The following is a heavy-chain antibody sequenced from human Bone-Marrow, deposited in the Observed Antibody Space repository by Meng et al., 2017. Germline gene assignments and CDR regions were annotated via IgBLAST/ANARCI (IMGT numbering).Heavy chain of an antibody. J-gene: IGHJ4*02. CDR1: GGIFSNYV. V-gene: IGHV1-69*13. Sequence: SVKVSCKALGGIFSNYVIGWVRQAPGQGLEWMGGINAVFGTTNYAQKFQDRVTITSDESTSTVYMELTRLTSEDTAVYFCARKAGNCISTTCYSLDYWGQGALVTVSS. D-gene: IGHD2-2*01. CDR2: INAVFGTT. CDR3: ARKAGNCISTTCYSLDY.